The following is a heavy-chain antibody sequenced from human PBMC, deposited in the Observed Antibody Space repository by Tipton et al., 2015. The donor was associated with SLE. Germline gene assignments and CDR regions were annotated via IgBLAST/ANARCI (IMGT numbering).Heavy chain of an antibody. D-gene: IGHD2-2*01. J-gene: IGHJ5*02. Sequence: TLSLTYTVSGGSISRSSHYWGWIRQPPGKGLEWIGSIYYSGRTYYNSSLKSRVTISVDTSKNQFSLKLSSVTDADTAVYYCAREGQYQGWFDPWGQGTLVTVSS. CDR1: GGSISRSSHY. CDR2: IYYSGRT. CDR3: AREGQYQGWFDP. V-gene: IGHV4-39*07.